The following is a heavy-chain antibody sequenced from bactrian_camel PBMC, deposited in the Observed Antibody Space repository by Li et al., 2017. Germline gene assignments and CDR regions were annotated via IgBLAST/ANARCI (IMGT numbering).Heavy chain of an antibody. CDR2: SDVRGRFM. V-gene: IGHV3S6*01. J-gene: IGHJ4*01. D-gene: IGHD1*01. Sequence: HVQLVESGGEPVQAGGSLRLSCVASGYTDRTYCMAWFRQTPGNEREWVASSDVRGRFMYADSVKGRFTSSRNNAKNTLYLQMNTLKPEDTALYYCAARSRRSWTDLLQTTLYSYWGQGTQVTVS. CDR3: AARSRRSWTDLLQTTLYSY. CDR1: GYTDRTYC.